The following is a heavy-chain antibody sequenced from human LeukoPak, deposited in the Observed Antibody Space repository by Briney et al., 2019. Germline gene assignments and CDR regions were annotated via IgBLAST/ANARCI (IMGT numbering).Heavy chain of an antibody. CDR2: ISSNGGST. V-gene: IGHV3-64D*06. CDR1: GFTFSSYA. CDR3: VKDDLTRYYDILTGLHAFDI. Sequence: GGSLRLSCSASGFTFSSYAMHWVRQAPGKGLGYVSAISSNGGSTYYADSVKGRFTISRDNSKNTLYLQMSSLRAEDTAVYYCVKDDLTRYYDILTGLHAFDIWGQGTMVTVSS. J-gene: IGHJ3*02. D-gene: IGHD3-9*01.